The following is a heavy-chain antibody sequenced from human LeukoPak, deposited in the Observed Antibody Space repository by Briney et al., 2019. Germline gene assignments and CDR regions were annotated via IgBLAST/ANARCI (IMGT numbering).Heavy chain of an antibody. J-gene: IGHJ4*02. CDR2: ISAYNGNT. CDR3: ALALAGTGFGY. CDR1: GYTFTNYG. Sequence: ASVKVSCKASGYTFTNYGVSWVRQAPGQGLEWMGWISAYNGNTNYAQKLQGRVTMTTDTSTSTAYMELRSLRSDDTAVYYCALALAGTGFGYWGQGTLVTVSS. V-gene: IGHV1-18*01. D-gene: IGHD6-19*01.